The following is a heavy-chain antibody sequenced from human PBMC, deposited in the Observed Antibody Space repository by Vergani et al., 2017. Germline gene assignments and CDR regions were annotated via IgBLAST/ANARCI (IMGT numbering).Heavy chain of an antibody. Sequence: QVQLVQSGAEVKKPGASVKVSCKASGYTFTSYGISWVRQAPGQGLEWMGWISAYNGNTNYAQKLKGRVTMTTDTSTSTAYMELRSLRSDYSAVYYCARDTDIAVAVSYYFDYRGQGTLVTVSS. CDR3: ARDTDIAVAVSYYFDY. CDR1: GYTFTSYG. CDR2: ISAYNGNT. J-gene: IGHJ4*02. V-gene: IGHV1-18*01. D-gene: IGHD6-19*01.